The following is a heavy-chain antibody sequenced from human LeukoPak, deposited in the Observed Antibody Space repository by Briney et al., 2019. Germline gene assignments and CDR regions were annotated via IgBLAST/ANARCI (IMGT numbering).Heavy chain of an antibody. D-gene: IGHD6-25*01. CDR3: ARVAAALDY. J-gene: IGHJ4*02. Sequence: GSVTVSCKASGYTFPSYAFSGVRQAPGQGLEWMGWITTYSGNTDYAQNLQGRVTLTTDTSTSTAYMELRGLRSDDTAVYFCARVAAALDYWGQGTLVTVSS. V-gene: IGHV1-18*01. CDR1: GYTFPSYA. CDR2: ITTYSGNT.